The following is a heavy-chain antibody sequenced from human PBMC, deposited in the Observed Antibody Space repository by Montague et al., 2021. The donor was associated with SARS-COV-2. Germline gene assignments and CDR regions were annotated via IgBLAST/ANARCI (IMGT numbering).Heavy chain of an antibody. V-gene: IGHV4-59*01. D-gene: IGHD5-12*01. CDR1: GGSISSYY. CDR3: ARGAGRGSGYGKYYYYYYGMDV. CDR2: IYYSGST. J-gene: IGHJ6*02. Sequence: SETLSLTCTVSGGSISSYYWSWIRQPPGKGLELIGYIYYSGSTNYNPSLKSRVTISVDTSKNKFSLKLSSVTAADTAVYYCARGAGRGSGYGKYYYYYYGMDVWGQGTTVTVSS.